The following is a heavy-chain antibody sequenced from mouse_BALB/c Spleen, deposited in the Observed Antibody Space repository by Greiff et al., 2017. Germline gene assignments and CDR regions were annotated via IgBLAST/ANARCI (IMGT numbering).Heavy chain of an antibody. V-gene: IGHV2-9*02. Sequence: VKLMESGPGLVAPSQSLSITCTVSGFSLTSYGVHWVRQPPGKGLEWLGVIWAGGGTNYNSALMSRLSISKDNSKSQVFLKMNSLQTDDTAMYYCARDHYYGSEGYAMDYWGQGTSVTVSS. D-gene: IGHD1-1*01. CDR1: GFSLTSYG. J-gene: IGHJ4*01. CDR2: IWAGGGT. CDR3: ARDHYYGSEGYAMDY.